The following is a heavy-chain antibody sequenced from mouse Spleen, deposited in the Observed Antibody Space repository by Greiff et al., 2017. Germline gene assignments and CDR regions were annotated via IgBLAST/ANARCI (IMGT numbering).Heavy chain of an antibody. CDR3: AIYYDGAMDY. V-gene: IGHV1-26*01. CDR2: INPNNGGT. J-gene: IGHJ4*01. D-gene: IGHD1-1*01. CDR1: GYTFTDYY. Sequence: VQLQQSGPELVKPGASVKISCKASGYTFTDYYMNWVKQSHGKSLEWIGDINPNNGGTSYNQKFKGKATLTVDKSSSTAYMELRSLTSEDSAVYYCAIYYDGAMDYWGQGTSVTVSS.